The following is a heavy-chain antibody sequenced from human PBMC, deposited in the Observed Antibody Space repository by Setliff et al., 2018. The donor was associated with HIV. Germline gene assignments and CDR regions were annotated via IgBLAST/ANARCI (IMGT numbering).Heavy chain of an antibody. D-gene: IGHD5-12*01. J-gene: IGHJ3*02. CDR3: ARDLGATNAFDI. CDR1: GDTFNSHA. Sequence: SVKVSCKASGDTFNSHAISWVRQAPGQGLEWMGGIIPIFGTPNYAQKFKGRLTITADESTSTAYMELSSLRSEDTAVYYCARDLGATNAFDIWGQGTMVTVSS. CDR2: IIPIFGTP. V-gene: IGHV1-69*13.